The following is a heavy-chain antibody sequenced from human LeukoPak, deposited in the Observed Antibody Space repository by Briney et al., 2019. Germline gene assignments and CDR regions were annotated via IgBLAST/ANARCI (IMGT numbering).Heavy chain of an antibody. CDR2: IYYSGST. J-gene: IGHJ4*02. Sequence: SETLSLTCTVSGGSISSSSYYWGWIRQPPGKGLEWIGSIYYSGSTYYNPSLKSRVTISVDTSKNQFSLKLSSVTAADTAVYYCAGDRTGYYFDYWGQGTLVTVSS. V-gene: IGHV4-39*07. CDR3: AGDRTGYYFDY. CDR1: GGSISSSSYY. D-gene: IGHD7-27*01.